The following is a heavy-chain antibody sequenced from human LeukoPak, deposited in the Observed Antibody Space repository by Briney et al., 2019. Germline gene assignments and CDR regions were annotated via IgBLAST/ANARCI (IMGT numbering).Heavy chain of an antibody. V-gene: IGHV4-30-4*08. D-gene: IGHD6-13*01. J-gene: IGHJ4*02. CDR2: IYYSGST. CDR1: GGSISSGDYY. Sequence: SQTLSLTCTVSGGSISSGDYYWSWIRQPPGKGLEWVGYIYYSGSTYYNPSLKSRVTISVDTSKNQFSLKLSSVTAADTAVYYCARGRGSSSWYVGYWGQGTLVTVSS. CDR3: ARGRGSSSWYVGY.